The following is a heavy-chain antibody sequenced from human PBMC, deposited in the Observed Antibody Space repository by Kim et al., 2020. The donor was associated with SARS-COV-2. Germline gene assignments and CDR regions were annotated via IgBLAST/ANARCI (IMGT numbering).Heavy chain of an antibody. CDR3: ATTDDGSGSCD. Sequence: TNYAQKFKGRVTMTEDTTKDTAYMELSSLRSEDTAVYYCATTDDGSGSCDWGQGTLVTVSS. D-gene: IGHD3-10*01. V-gene: IGHV1-24*01. J-gene: IGHJ4*02. CDR2: T.